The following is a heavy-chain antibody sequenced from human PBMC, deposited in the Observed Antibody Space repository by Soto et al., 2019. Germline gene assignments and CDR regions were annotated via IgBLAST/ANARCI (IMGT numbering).Heavy chain of an antibody. Sequence: GGTLRLSCVASGFTFSGFSMHWARQAPGKGLEWVAVVSYDGRPTYYVDSVSGRFTISRDISGNTLSLEMSSLKPEDTAVYYCVRDAPNGPNDAVYWSEGVGFTVAS. V-gene: IGHV3-30*04. J-gene: IGHJ4*02. CDR1: GFTFSGFS. D-gene: IGHD1-1*01. CDR2: VSYDGRPT. CDR3: VRDAPNGPNDAVY.